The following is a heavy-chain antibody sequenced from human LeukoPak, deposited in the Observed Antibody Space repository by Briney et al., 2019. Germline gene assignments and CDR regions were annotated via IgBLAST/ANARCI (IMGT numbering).Heavy chain of an antibody. CDR2: ISYDGNNK. V-gene: IGHV3-30*18. D-gene: IGHD5-18*01. Sequence: GGSLRLSCAASGFTFRSYWMHWVRQAPGKGLEWVSVISYDGNNKYYADSVKGRVTISRDNSKNTLYLQMNSLRAEDTAVYYCAKDRTGYGYYFDYWGQGTLVTVSS. J-gene: IGHJ4*02. CDR1: GFTFRSYW. CDR3: AKDRTGYGYYFDY.